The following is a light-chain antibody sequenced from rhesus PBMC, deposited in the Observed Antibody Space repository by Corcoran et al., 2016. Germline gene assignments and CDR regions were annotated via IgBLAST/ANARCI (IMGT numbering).Light chain of an antibody. CDR1: QDITND. CDR2: EAS. Sequence: DIQMTQSPSSLSASVGDRVTITCRASQDITNDLAWYQQKPGESPKVLIYEASSLQSGIPSRFSGSGSGTVFTLTISSLQSEDFATYYCQHYYSTPWTFGQGTKVEIK. V-gene: IGKV1-25*01. CDR3: QHYYSTPWT. J-gene: IGKJ1*01.